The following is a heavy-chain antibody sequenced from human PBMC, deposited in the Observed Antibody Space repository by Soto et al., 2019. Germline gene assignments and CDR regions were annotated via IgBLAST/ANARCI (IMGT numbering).Heavy chain of an antibody. V-gene: IGHV3-23*01. Sequence: EVQLLESGGNLVEPGGSLRLSCAASGFTFASYAMTWVRQAPGKGLGWVSTVSGGGGSTYNADSVKGRFIISRDNSKTTVYLHINSLTAEDTHVYYCAKGFDWSGGSCPSAFFKQWGQRTLVTVSS. CDR3: AKGFDWSGGSCPSAFFKQ. CDR2: VSGGGGST. CDR1: GFTFASYA. J-gene: IGHJ1*01. D-gene: IGHD2-15*01.